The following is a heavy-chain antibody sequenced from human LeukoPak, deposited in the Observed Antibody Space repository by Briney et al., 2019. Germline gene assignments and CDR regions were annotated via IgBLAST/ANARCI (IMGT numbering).Heavy chain of an antibody. J-gene: IGHJ6*03. CDR3: ARAEPERYRYGYYYYMDV. V-gene: IGHV1-69*05. Sequence: SVKVSCKASGGTFSSYAISWVRQAPGQGLEWMGGIIPIFGTANYAQKFQGRVTITTDESTSTAYMELSSLRSEDTAVYYCARAEPERYRYGYYYYMDVWGKGTTVTVSS. D-gene: IGHD5-18*01. CDR1: GGTFSSYA. CDR2: IIPIFGTA.